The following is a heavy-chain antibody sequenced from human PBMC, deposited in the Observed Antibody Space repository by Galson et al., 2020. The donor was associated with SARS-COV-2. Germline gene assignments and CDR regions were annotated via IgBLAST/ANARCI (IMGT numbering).Heavy chain of an antibody. D-gene: IGHD6-19*01. CDR1: AFTFRIDA. CDR3: ARDPPGSGWSFAS. V-gene: IGHV3-33*01. J-gene: IGHJ4*02. CDR2: IWFHRTTQ. Sequence: SLKINCAAPAFTFRIDAMHLVRQAPDLGLVCVAMIWFHRTTQHYADPVKGRFIISRDNPQNTLYLQMNSLRAEDTAVYFCARDPPGSGWSFASWGQGTLVTVSS.